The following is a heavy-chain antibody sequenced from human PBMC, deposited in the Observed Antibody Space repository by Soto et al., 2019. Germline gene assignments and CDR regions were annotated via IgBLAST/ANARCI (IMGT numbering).Heavy chain of an antibody. CDR2: ISYDGSNK. D-gene: IGHD2-2*01. V-gene: IGHV3-30-3*01. Sequence: PGGSLRLSCAASGFTFSSYATHWVRQAPGKGLEWVAVISYDGSNKYYADSVKGRFTISRDNSKNTLYLQMNSLRAEDTAVYYCARENIVVVPAAIYYRGYYFDYWGQGTLVTVSS. J-gene: IGHJ4*02. CDR3: ARENIVVVPAAIYYRGYYFDY. CDR1: GFTFSSYA.